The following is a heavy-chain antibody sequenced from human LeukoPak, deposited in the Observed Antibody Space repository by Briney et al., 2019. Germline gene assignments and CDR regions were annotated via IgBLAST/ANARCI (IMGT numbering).Heavy chain of an antibody. CDR1: GYTFTGYY. CDR3: ARESLSGAYYDFWSGLNWFDP. Sequence: ASVEVSCKASGYTFTGYYMHWVRQAPGQGLEWMGWISAYNGNTNYAQKLQGRVTMTTDTSTSTAYMELRSLRSDDTAVYYCARESLSGAYYDFWSGLNWFDPWGQGTLVTVSS. V-gene: IGHV1-18*04. D-gene: IGHD3-3*01. CDR2: ISAYNGNT. J-gene: IGHJ5*02.